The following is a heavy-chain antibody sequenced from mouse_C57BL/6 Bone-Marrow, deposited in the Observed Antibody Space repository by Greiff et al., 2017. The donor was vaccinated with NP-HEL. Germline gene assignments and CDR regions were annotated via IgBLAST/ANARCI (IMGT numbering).Heavy chain of an antibody. Sequence: EVMLVESGAELVRPGASVKLSCTASGFNIKDDYMHWVKQRPEQGLEWIGWIDPENGDTEYASKFQGKATITADTSSNTAYLQLSSLTSEDTAVYYCTTLFITTVVASSYYAMDYWGQGTSVTVSS. CDR2: IDPENGDT. D-gene: IGHD1-1*01. V-gene: IGHV14-4*01. CDR1: GFNIKDDY. CDR3: TTLFITTVVASSYYAMDY. J-gene: IGHJ4*01.